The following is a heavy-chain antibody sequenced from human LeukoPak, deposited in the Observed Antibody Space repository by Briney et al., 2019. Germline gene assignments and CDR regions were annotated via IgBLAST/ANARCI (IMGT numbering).Heavy chain of an antibody. D-gene: IGHD4-17*01. Sequence: GGSLRLSCAASGFTFSSYGMHWVRQAPGKGLEWVAVISYDGSNKYYADSVRGRFTISRDNSKNTLYLQMNSLRAEDTAAYYCAKDFYGDFLYYFDYWGQGTLVTVSS. CDR3: AKDFYGDFLYYFDY. J-gene: IGHJ4*02. CDR2: ISYDGSNK. CDR1: GFTFSSYG. V-gene: IGHV3-30*18.